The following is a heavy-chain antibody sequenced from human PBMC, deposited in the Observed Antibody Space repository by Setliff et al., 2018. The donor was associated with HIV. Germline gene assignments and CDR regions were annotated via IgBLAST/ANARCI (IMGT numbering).Heavy chain of an antibody. J-gene: IGHJ4*02. CDR1: GGSISNSRYY. CDR2: IYYSGST. D-gene: IGHD6-19*01. CDR3: ARSSSVASDY. Sequence: SETLSLTCTVSGGSISNSRYYWSWIRQPPGKGLEWIGSIYYSGSTNYNPSLKSRVTLSVDTSKNQFSLKMNSVTAADTAVYYCARSSSVASDYWGPGTLVTVSS. V-gene: IGHV4-39*07.